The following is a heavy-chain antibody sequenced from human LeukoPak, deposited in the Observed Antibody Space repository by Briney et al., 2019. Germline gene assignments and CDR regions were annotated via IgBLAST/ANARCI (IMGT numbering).Heavy chain of an antibody. CDR3: ARGSSSSGWFDP. V-gene: IGHV4-30-4*01. J-gene: IGHJ5*02. CDR1: GGSLSSGDYY. CDR2: IYYSGST. D-gene: IGHD6-6*01. Sequence: PSQTLSLTCTVSGGSLSSGDYYWSWIRQPPGTGLEWIGYIYYSGSTYYNPSLKSRVTISVDTSKNQFSLKLSSVTAADTAVYYCARGSSSSGWFDPWGQGTLVTVSS.